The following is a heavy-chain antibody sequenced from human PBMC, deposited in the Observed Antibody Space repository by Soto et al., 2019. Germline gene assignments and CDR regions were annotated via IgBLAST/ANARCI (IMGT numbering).Heavy chain of an antibody. CDR2: ISWNSGSI. D-gene: IGHD4-17*01. J-gene: IGHJ3*02. CDR1: GFTFDDYA. CDR3: AKVFDYAQHDAFDI. V-gene: IGHV3-9*01. Sequence: EVQLVESGGGLVQPGRSLRLSCAASGFTFDDYAMHWVRQAPGKGLEWVSGISWNSGSIGYADSVKGRFTISRDNAKNSLYLQMNSLRAEDTALYYCAKVFDYAQHDAFDIWGQGTMVTVSS.